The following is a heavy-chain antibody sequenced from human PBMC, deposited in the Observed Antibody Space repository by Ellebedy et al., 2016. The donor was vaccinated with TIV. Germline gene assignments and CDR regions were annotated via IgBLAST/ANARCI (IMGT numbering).Heavy chain of an antibody. CDR3: ARDPVGVGPAFDV. V-gene: IGHV3-23*01. D-gene: IGHD4-23*01. CDR2: ISGSGDKT. CDR1: GFIFHFYA. Sequence: GESLKISCAATGFIFHFYALTWVRQAPGKGLEWVSAISGSGDKTYYADSVKGRFTISRDNSKNTLYLQMDGLRAEDTAIYFCARDPVGVGPAFDVWGQGTMVTVSS. J-gene: IGHJ3*01.